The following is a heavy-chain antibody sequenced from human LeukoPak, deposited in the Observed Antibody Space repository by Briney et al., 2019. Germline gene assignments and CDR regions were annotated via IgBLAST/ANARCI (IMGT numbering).Heavy chain of an antibody. CDR1: GGSISSSSYY. CDR3: ARQGGGWDY. J-gene: IGHJ4*02. D-gene: IGHD3-10*01. V-gene: IGHV4-39*01. Sequence: SETLSPTCTVSGGSISSSSYYWGWIRQPPGKGLEWIGSIYYSVSTYYNPSLKSRVTISVDTSKNQFSLKLSSVTAADTAVYYCARQGGGWDYWGQGTLVTVSS. CDR2: IYYSVST.